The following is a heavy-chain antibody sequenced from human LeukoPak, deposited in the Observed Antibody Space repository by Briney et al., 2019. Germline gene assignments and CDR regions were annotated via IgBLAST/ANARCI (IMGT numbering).Heavy chain of an antibody. CDR1: GGSFSGYY. J-gene: IGHJ4*02. CDR3: ARGQMRPICSGGSCYPDY. V-gene: IGHV4-34*01. CDR2: INHSGST. D-gene: IGHD2-15*01. Sequence: PSETLSLTCAVYGGSFSGYYWSWIRQPPGKGLEWIGEINHSGSTNYNPSLKSRVTISVDTSKNQFSLKLSSVTAADTAVYYCARGQMRPICSGGSCYPDYWGQGTLVTVSS.